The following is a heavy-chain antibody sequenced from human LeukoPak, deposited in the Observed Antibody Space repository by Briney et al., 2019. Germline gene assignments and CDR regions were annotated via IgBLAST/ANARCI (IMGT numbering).Heavy chain of an antibody. CDR2: IYYSGST. J-gene: IGHJ3*02. Sequence: SETLSLTCTVSGGSISSSSYYWGWIRQPPGKGLEWIGSIYYSGSTYYNTSLKSRVTISVDTSKNQFSLKLSSVTAADTAVYYCARDPSIAAPLELDAFDIWGQGTMVTVSS. V-gene: IGHV4-39*07. CDR1: GGSISSSSYY. CDR3: ARDPSIAAPLELDAFDI. D-gene: IGHD6-6*01.